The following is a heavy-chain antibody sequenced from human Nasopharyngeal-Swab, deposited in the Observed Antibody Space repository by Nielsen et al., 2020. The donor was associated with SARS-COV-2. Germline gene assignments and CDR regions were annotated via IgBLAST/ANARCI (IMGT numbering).Heavy chain of an antibody. D-gene: IGHD1-26*01. J-gene: IGHJ5*02. CDR2: INHSGST. V-gene: IGHV4-34*01. CDR3: ARARELRP. CDR1: GGSFSGSP. Sequence: GSLGLSSAVFGGSFSGSPWSWSRQPPGKGLEWIGEINHSGSTNYNPSLKSRVTISVDTSKNQFSLKLSSVTAADTAVYYCARARELRPWGQGTLVTVSS.